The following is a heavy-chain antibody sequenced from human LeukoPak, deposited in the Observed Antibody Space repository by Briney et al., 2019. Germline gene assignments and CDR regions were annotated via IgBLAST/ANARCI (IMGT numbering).Heavy chain of an antibody. CDR3: ARNDGSGRGYYYGMDV. D-gene: IGHD3-10*01. Sequence: GGSLRLSCAASGFTFSSYSMNWVRQAPGKGLEWVSSINSSSSYIYYADSVKGRFTISRDNANNSLYLQMNSLRAEDTAVYYCARNDGSGRGYYYGMDVWGKGTTVTVSS. CDR2: INSSSSYI. V-gene: IGHV3-21*01. J-gene: IGHJ6*04. CDR1: GFTFSSYS.